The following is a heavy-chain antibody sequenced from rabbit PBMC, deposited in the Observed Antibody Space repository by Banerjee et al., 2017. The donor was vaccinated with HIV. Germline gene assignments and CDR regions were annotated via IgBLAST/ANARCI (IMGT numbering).Heavy chain of an antibody. J-gene: IGHJ4*01. D-gene: IGHD4-1*01. V-gene: IGHV1S47*01. Sequence: GRFTITRSTSLNTVTLQLNSLTAADTATYFCARDLAGVIGWNFGLWGPGTLVTVS. CDR3: ARDLAGVIGWNFGL.